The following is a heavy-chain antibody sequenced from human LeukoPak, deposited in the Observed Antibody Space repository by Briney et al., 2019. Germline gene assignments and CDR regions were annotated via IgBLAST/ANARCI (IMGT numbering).Heavy chain of an antibody. CDR3: ARGGYFDY. CDR1: GGSFSGYY. V-gene: IGHV4-34*01. J-gene: IGHJ4*02. CDR2: INHSGST. Sequence: SETLSLTCAVYGGSFSGYYWSWIRQPPGKGLEWIGEINHSGSTNYNPSLKSRVTISVDTSKNQFSLRLSSVTAADTAVYYCARGGYFDYWGQGTLVTVSS.